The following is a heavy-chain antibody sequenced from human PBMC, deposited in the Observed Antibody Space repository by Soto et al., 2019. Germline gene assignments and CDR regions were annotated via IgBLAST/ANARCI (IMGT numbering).Heavy chain of an antibody. CDR1: GGSFSGYY. CDR3: ARGRGDSGAYGASFNI. J-gene: IGHJ3*02. V-gene: IGHV4-34*01. D-gene: IGHD3-22*01. CDR2: INHSGST. Sequence: PSETLSLTCAVYGGSFSGYYWSWIRQPPGKGLEWIGEINHSGSTNYNPSLKSRVTISVDTSKNQFSLKLSSVTAADTAVYYCARGRGDSGAYGASFNIWGQGKMVTVS.